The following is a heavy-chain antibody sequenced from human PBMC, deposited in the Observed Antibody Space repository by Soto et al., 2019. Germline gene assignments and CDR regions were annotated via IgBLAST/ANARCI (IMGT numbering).Heavy chain of an antibody. V-gene: IGHV4-30-4*01. J-gene: IGHJ4*02. CDR3: ARVGAVEMATIFYFDY. CDR1: GGSISSGDYY. CDR2: IYYSGST. Sequence: SETLSLTCTVSGGSISSGDYYWSWIRQPPGKGLEWIGYIYYSGSTYYNPSLKSRVTISVDTSKNQFSLKLSSVTAADTAVYYCARVGAVEMATIFYFDYWGKGTLVTVSS. D-gene: IGHD5-12*01.